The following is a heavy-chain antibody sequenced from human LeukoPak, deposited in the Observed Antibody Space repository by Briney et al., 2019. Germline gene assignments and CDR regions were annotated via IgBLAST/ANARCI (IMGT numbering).Heavy chain of an antibody. CDR2: IKWDAGST. CDR3: ARAIHGIFIYYMDG. V-gene: IGHV3-20*04. Sequence: PGGSLRLSCAASGFTFDDHGMSWVRQVPGKGLEWVSGIKWDAGSTGYADSVKGRFTISRDNAQNALYLQMRSLSAEDTAVYYCARAIHGIFIYYMDGWGRGTTVTISS. CDR1: GFTFDDHG. J-gene: IGHJ6*03. D-gene: IGHD3-9*01.